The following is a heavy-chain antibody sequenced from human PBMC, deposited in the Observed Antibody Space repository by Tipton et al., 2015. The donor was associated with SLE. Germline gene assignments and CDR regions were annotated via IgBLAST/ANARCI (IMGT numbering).Heavy chain of an antibody. J-gene: IGHJ2*01. D-gene: IGHD5-18*01. Sequence: LRLSCTVSGGSISSYYWSWIRQPPGKGLEWIGYIYYSGSTNYNPSLKSRVTISVDTSKNQFSLKLSSVTAADTAVYYCARVPDTAMVTGNYFDLWGRGTLVTVSS. V-gene: IGHV4-59*01. CDR3: ARVPDTAMVTGNYFDL. CDR1: GGSISSYY. CDR2: IYYSGST.